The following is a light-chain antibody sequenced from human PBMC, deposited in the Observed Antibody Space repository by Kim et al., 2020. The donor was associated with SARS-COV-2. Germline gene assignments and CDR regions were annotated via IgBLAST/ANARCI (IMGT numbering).Light chain of an antibody. Sequence: ASVKLTCTLSSGHSSYAIAWHQQQPEKGPRYLMKLNSDGSHSKGDGIPDRFSGSSSGAERYLTISSLQSEDEADYYCQTWGTGILVFGGGTKLPVL. V-gene: IGLV4-69*01. CDR1: SGHSSYA. CDR2: LNSDGSH. CDR3: QTWGTGILV. J-gene: IGLJ3*02.